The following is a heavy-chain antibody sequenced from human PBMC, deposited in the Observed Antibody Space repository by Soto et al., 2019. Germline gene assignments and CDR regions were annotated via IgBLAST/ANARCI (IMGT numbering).Heavy chain of an antibody. CDR3: ERDKGGWFGERYFDY. V-gene: IGHV4-59*01. CDR2: IYYSGST. Sequence: SETLSLTCTVSGGSISSYYWSWIRQPPGKGLEWIGYIYYSGSTNYNPSLKSRVTISVDTSKNQFSLKLSSVTAADTAVYYCERDKGGWFGERYFDYWGQGTLVTVSS. J-gene: IGHJ4*02. D-gene: IGHD3-10*01. CDR1: GGSISSYY.